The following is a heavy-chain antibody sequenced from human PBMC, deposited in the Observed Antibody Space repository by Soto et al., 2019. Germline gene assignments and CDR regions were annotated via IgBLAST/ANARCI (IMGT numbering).Heavy chain of an antibody. Sequence: RRLSCTVSELTFSTSWMSWVRQTPGKGLEWVANINQDGSEKYYVESVKGRFTISRDNAKNSLYLQMNSLRVEDTAVYYCVRSYLGRGEGDWPDHWVQGTLVTVSS. CDR2: INQDGSEK. V-gene: IGHV3-7*03. CDR1: ELTFSTSW. CDR3: VRSYLGRGEGDWPDH. J-gene: IGHJ4*01. D-gene: IGHD3-10*01.